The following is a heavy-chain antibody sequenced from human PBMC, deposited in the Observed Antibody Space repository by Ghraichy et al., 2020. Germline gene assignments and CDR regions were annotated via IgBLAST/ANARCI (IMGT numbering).Heavy chain of an antibody. V-gene: IGHV4-39*01. D-gene: IGHD3-9*01. CDR2: IYYSGST. CDR3: ARRFVRILRYFDWSHYFDY. J-gene: IGHJ4*02. Sequence: SETLSLTCTVSGGSISSSSYYWGWIRQPPGKGLEWIGSIYYSGSTYYNPSLKSRVTISVDTSKNQFSLKLSSVTAADTAVYYCARRFVRILRYFDWSHYFDYWGQGTLVTVSS. CDR1: GGSISSSSYY.